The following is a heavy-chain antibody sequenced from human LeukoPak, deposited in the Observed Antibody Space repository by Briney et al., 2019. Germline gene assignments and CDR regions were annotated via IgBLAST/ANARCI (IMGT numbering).Heavy chain of an antibody. V-gene: IGHV4-30-4*01. CDR1: GGSISSGDYY. J-gene: IGHJ5*02. D-gene: IGHD3-3*01. CDR2: IYYTGST. Sequence: SETLSLTCTVSGGSISSGDYYWSWIRQPPGTGLEWIGYIYYTGSTYYNPSLKSRVIISVDTSKNQFSLKLSSVTAADTAVYYCARGGLYYDFWSGYRGNWFDPWGQGTLVTVSS. CDR3: ARGGLYYDFWSGYRGNWFDP.